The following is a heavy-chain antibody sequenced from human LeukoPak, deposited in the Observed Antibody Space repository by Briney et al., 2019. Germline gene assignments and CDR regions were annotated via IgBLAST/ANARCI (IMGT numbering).Heavy chain of an antibody. CDR3: ARHIVGGTALDY. V-gene: IGHV3-7*01. CDR2: IKQDGSEK. J-gene: IGHJ4*02. Sequence: TGGSLRLSCAASGFTFSSYCMSWVRQAPGKGPEWVANIKQDGSEKYYVDSVKGRFTISRDNAKNSLYLQMNSLRAEDTAVYYCARHIVGGTALDYWGQGTLVTVSS. CDR1: GFTFSSYC. D-gene: IGHD1-26*01.